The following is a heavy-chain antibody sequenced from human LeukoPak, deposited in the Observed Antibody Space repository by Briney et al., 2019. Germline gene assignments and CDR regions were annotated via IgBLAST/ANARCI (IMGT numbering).Heavy chain of an antibody. CDR1: GYTFTAYY. V-gene: IGHV1-18*04. Sequence: ASVKVSCKASGYTFTAYYLHWVRQAPGLGLEWMGWISAYNGNTNYAQKLQGRVTMTTDTSTSTAYMELRSLRSDDTAVYYCARDGDYDILTGYYNFDYWGQGTLVTVSS. CDR3: ARDGDYDILTGYYNFDY. CDR2: ISAYNGNT. D-gene: IGHD3-9*01. J-gene: IGHJ4*02.